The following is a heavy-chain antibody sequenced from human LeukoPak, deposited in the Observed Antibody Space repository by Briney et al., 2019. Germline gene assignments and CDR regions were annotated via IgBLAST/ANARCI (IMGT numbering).Heavy chain of an antibody. V-gene: IGHV3-7*03. J-gene: IGHJ1*01. D-gene: IGHD6-19*01. CDR1: GFTFSSYA. CDR3: AKDGSSSGWYASYFQH. CDR2: IKQDGSEK. Sequence: PGGSLRLSCAASGFTFSSYAMHWVRQAPGKGLEWVANIKQDGSEKYYVDSVKGRFTISRDNAKNSLYLQMNSLRAEDTAVYYCAKDGSSSGWYASYFQHWGQGTLVTVSS.